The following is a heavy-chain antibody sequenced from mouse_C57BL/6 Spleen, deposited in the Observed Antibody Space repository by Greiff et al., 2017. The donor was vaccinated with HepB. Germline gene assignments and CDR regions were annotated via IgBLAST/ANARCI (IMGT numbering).Heavy chain of an antibody. CDR2: IYPGDGDT. CDR3: ASLPAY. V-gene: IGHV1-82*01. D-gene: IGHD2-10*01. J-gene: IGHJ3*01. Sequence: VKLQESGPELVKPGASVKISCKASGYAFSSSWMNWVKQRPGKGLEWIGRIYPGDGDTNYNGKFKGKATLTADKSSSTAYMQLSSLTSEDSAVYFCASLPAYWGQGTLVTVSA. CDR1: GYAFSSSW.